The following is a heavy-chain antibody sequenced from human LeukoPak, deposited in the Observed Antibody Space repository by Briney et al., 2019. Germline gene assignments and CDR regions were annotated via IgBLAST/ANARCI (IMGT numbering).Heavy chain of an antibody. CDR3: AKDDPMGLGVAGPLFEY. CDR2: ISGSGSDT. Sequence: GGSLRLSCAVSGFTFSSYAMNWVRQAPERGLEWVSTISGSGSDTYYADSVKGRFTISRDNSKNTLYLQMNSLRADDTAVYYCAKDDPMGLGVAGPLFEYWGQGTLVTVSS. J-gene: IGHJ4*02. CDR1: GFTFSSYA. D-gene: IGHD6-19*01. V-gene: IGHV3-23*01.